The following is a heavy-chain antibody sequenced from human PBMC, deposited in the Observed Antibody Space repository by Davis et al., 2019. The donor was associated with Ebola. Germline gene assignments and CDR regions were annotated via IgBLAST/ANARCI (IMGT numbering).Heavy chain of an antibody. Sequence: ASVKVSCKASGYTFTGYYMHWVRQAPGQGLEWMGWINPNSGGTNYAQKLQGRVTMTRDTSISTAYMELSRLRADDTAVYYCARDRPAAIRSVNWFDPWGQGTRVTVSS. V-gene: IGHV1-2*02. CDR1: GYTFTGYY. J-gene: IGHJ5*02. CDR2: INPNSGGT. D-gene: IGHD2-2*02. CDR3: ARDRPAAIRSVNWFDP.